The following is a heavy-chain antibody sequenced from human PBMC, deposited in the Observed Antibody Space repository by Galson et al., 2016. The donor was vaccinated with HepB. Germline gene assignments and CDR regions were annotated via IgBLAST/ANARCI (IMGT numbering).Heavy chain of an antibody. CDR2: IDWDDDK. J-gene: IGHJ6*02. CDR1: GFSLTTSGMC. Sequence: PALVTPPQTLTLTCTFSGFSLTTSGMCVSWIRQPPGKALEWLARIDWDDDKHYSTSLETRLSISKDTSKNRVVLTMTNMDPVDTATYYCARDYYDFWSGYDAPFYYCGMDVWGQGTTVGVSS. D-gene: IGHD3-3*01. V-gene: IGHV2-70*11. CDR3: ARDYYDFWSGYDAPFYYCGMDV.